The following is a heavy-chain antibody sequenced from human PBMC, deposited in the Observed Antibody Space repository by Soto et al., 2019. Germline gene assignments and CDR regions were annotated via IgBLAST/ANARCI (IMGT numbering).Heavy chain of an antibody. V-gene: IGHV3-21*06. Sequence: LRLSCAASGFTFTRYSMNWVRQSPGKGLEWVSSISSTTNYIYYGDSMKGRFTISRDNAKNSLYLEMNSLRAEDTAVYYCARESEDLTSNFDYWGQGTLVTVSS. J-gene: IGHJ4*02. CDR2: ISSTTNYI. CDR3: ARESEDLTSNFDY. CDR1: GFTFTRYS.